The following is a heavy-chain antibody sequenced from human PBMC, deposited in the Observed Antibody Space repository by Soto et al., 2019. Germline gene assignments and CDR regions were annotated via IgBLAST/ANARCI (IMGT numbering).Heavy chain of an antibody. V-gene: IGHV3-21*06. Sequence: LRLSCAASGFTFTRYSMNWVRQSPGKGLEWVSSISSTTNYIYYGDSMKGRFTISRDNAKNSLYLEMNSLRAEDTAVYYCARESEDLTSNFDYWGQGTLVTVSS. J-gene: IGHJ4*02. CDR2: ISSTTNYI. CDR3: ARESEDLTSNFDY. CDR1: GFTFTRYS.